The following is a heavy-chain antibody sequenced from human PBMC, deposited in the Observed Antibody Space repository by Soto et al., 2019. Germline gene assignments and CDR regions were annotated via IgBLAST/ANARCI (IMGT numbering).Heavy chain of an antibody. Sequence: SETLSLTCTVSGGSVSSGSYYWSWIRQPPGKGLEWIGYIYYSGSANYNPSLKSRVTISVDTSKNQFSLKLSSVTAADTAVYYCARGMYYYDSSGYYFDYWGKGTLVTVSS. CDR1: GGSVSSGSYY. V-gene: IGHV4-61*01. CDR3: ARGMYYYDSSGYYFDY. J-gene: IGHJ4*02. D-gene: IGHD3-22*01. CDR2: IYYSGSA.